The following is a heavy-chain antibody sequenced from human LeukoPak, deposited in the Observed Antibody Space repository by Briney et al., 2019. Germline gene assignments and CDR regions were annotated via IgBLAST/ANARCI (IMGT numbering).Heavy chain of an antibody. CDR2: IGGSGGFIT. Sequence: PGGTLRLSCAASGFTFSSHGMNWGRQAPGKGLEWVSGIGGSGGFITYYADSVKGRFTVSRDNSKNTLYLQMNSLRADDTAIYYCARDLGWLHYADWGQGTLVTVSS. CDR3: ARDLGWLHYAD. V-gene: IGHV3-23*01. CDR1: GFTFSSHG. J-gene: IGHJ4*02. D-gene: IGHD5-12*01.